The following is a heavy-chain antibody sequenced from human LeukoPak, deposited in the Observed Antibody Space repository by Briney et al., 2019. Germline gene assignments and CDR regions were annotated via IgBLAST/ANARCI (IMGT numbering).Heavy chain of an antibody. J-gene: IGHJ4*02. D-gene: IGHD4-17*01. V-gene: IGHV1-69*05. Sequence: SVKVSCKASGGTFSSYAISWVRQAPGQGLEWMGRIIPIFGTANYAQKFQGRVTITTDESTSTAYMELSSLRSEDTAVYYCARSSPYGDYLFDYWGQGTPVTVSS. CDR2: IIPIFGTA. CDR3: ARSSPYGDYLFDY. CDR1: GGTFSSYA.